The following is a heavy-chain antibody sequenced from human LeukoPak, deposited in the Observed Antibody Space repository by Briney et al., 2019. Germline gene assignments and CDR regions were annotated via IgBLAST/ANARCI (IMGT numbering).Heavy chain of an antibody. CDR3: ARDNSVEDTAWWFDP. Sequence: ASVTVSFEASGYTFTSYGISWVRQAPGQGLEWMGWISAYNGNTNYAQKLQGRVTMTRDMSTSTDYMELSSLRSEDTAVYYCARDNSVEDTAWWFDPWGQGTLVTVSS. CDR2: ISAYNGNT. CDR1: GYTFTSYG. J-gene: IGHJ5*02. V-gene: IGHV1-18*01. D-gene: IGHD4-23*01.